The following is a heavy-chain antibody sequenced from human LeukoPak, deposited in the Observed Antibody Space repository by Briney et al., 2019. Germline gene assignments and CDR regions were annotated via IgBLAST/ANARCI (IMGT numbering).Heavy chain of an antibody. CDR3: ARGGYSYGYMGYFDY. V-gene: IGHV1-18*01. CDR2: ISAYNGNT. CDR1: GYTFNIYG. Sequence: ASVKVPCKASGYTFNIYGIGWARQAPGQGLEWMGWISAYNGNTNYAQKLQGRVTMTTDTSTSTAYMGLRSLRSDDTAVYYCARGGYSYGYMGYFDYWGQGTLVTVSS. J-gene: IGHJ4*02. D-gene: IGHD5-18*01.